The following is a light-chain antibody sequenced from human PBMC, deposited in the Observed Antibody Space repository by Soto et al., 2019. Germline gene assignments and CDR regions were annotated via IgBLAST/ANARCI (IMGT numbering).Light chain of an antibody. J-gene: IGLJ1*01. CDR1: SND. V-gene: IGLV1-40*01. Sequence: QSVLTQPASVSGSPGQSITIACTGTSNDVQWYRQFPGTAPKLLIYANSVRPSGVPDRFSGSKSGTSASLAITGLQAEDEADYYCQSYDSSLIVSKVFGTGTKVTVL. CDR3: QSYDSSLIVSKV. CDR2: ANS.